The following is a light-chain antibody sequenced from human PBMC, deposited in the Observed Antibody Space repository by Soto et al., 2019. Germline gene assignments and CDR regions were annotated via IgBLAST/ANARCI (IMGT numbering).Light chain of an antibody. V-gene: IGKV3-15*01. CDR2: GAS. Sequence: EIVMTQSPATLSVSPGERATLSCRASQSVSSNLAWYQQKPGQAPRLLIYGASTRATGIPARFSGSGSGTEFTLTIRSLQSDDFAVYYGQQYNNWPPWTFGQGTKVEIK. CDR3: QQYNNWPPWT. CDR1: QSVSSN. J-gene: IGKJ1*01.